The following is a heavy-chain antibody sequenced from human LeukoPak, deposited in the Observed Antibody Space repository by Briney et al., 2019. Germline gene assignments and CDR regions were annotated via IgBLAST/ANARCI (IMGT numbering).Heavy chain of an antibody. CDR2: ISGSEGST. D-gene: IGHD2-2*01. CDR1: GFTFSRYA. Sequence: GGSLRLSCAASGFTFSRYAMSGVRQTPEKGLEWVSVISGSEGSTYYADSVRGRFTISRDDSGNTLFLQMNSLRAEDTAVYYCARQVSCDTTTCYAGMPPDYWGQGTLVTVSS. V-gene: IGHV3-23*01. J-gene: IGHJ4*02. CDR3: ARQVSCDTTTCYAGMPPDY.